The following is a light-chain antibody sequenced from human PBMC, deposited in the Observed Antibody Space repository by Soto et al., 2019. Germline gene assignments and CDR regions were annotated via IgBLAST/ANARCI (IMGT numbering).Light chain of an antibody. J-gene: IGKJ4*01. V-gene: IGKV1-39*01. CDR3: QQPYSLPLT. CDR1: QNIENY. Sequence: IQMTQSPSSLSASVGDRLTITCRASQNIENYLNWYQHKPGKAPELLILSASIVQSGVPSRISGAGFGPDFTLTSSSLQPEDFAPFFCQQPYSLPLTFGGGNKVAIK. CDR2: SAS.